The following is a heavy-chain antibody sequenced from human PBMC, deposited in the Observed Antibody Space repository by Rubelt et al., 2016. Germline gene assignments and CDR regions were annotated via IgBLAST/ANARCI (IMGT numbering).Heavy chain of an antibody. CDR3: AGQGNLISASGKVDE. V-gene: IGHV4-34*01. D-gene: IGHD3/OR15-3a*01. J-gene: IGHJ4*02. CDR2: SNDFGST. Sequence: QVQLQQWGAGLLKPSETLSLTCAVYGGSFSGYSWTWFRQPPGKGLEWIGESNDFGSTNYKPSLKSRVTISADTSKNQFSLNLSSVTSADTAGYFCAGQGNLISASGKVDEWGQGILVTASS. CDR1: GGSFSGYS.